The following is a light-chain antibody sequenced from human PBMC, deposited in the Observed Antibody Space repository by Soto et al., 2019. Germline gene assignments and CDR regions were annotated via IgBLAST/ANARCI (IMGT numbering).Light chain of an antibody. CDR3: SSYTSSSILYV. V-gene: IGLV2-14*01. J-gene: IGLJ1*01. CDR1: SSDVGGYNY. CDR2: DVS. Sequence: QSALTQPASVSGSPGQSITISCTGTSSDVGGYNYVSWYQQHPGKAPKLMIYDVSNRPLGVSNRFSGSKSGNTASLTISGLQAEDEADYYCSSYTSSSILYVFGTGTKVTVL.